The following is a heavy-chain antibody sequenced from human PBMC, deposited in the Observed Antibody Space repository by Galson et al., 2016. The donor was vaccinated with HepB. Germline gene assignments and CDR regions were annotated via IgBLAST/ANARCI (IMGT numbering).Heavy chain of an antibody. CDR3: ARDSGYCSSTSCFGGLGDY. CDR2: INVYNGST. D-gene: IGHD2-2*01. Sequence: SCKASGYTFTSHTISWVRLAPGQGLEWMGWINVYNGSTNYAQNLQGRFTMTTDTSTSTAYMELRSLRSDDTAVYYCARDSGYCSSTSCFGGLGDYWGQGTLVTVSS. CDR1: GYTFTSHT. V-gene: IGHV1-18*01. J-gene: IGHJ4*02.